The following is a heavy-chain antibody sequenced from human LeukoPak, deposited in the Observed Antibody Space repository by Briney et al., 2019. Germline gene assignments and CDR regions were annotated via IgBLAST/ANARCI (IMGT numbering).Heavy chain of an antibody. J-gene: IGHJ6*02. CDR2: VNPNNGAT. V-gene: IGHV1-2*02. Sequence: GASVKVSCKASGYTFTGYYMHWVRQAPGQGLEWMGWVNPNNGATKYAQKFEGRVTMTSDTSISTAYMELERLKSDDTAVYYCSGGLRDVWGQGTTVTVSS. CDR1: GYTFTGYY. D-gene: IGHD6-25*01. CDR3: SGGLRDV.